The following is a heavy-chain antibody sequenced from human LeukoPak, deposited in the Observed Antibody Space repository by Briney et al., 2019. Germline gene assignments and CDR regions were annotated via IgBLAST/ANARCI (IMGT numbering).Heavy chain of an antibody. CDR3: ANEQTTVIPIYL. CDR1: GFTFRNNW. D-gene: IGHD4-17*01. J-gene: IGHJ5*02. Sequence: GGSLRLSCAASGFTFRNNWMTWVSQAPGKGLEWVSAISGSGGSTYYADSVKGRFTISRDNSKNTLYLQMNSLRAEDTAVYYCANEQTTVIPIYLWGQGTLVTVSS. CDR2: ISGSGGST. V-gene: IGHV3-23*01.